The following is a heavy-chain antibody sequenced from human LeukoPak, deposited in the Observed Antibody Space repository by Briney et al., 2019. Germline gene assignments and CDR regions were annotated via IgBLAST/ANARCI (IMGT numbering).Heavy chain of an antibody. CDR1: GYTFTGYY. CDR2: INPNSGGT. CDR3: ARGYQLLQDYYYMDV. D-gene: IGHD2-2*01. Sequence: ASVKVSCKASGYTFTGYYMHWVRQAPGQGLEWMGWINPNSGGTDYAQKFQGRVTMTTDTSINTAYMELSRLRSDDTAVYCCARGYQLLQDYYYMDVWGKGTTVTVSS. J-gene: IGHJ6*03. V-gene: IGHV1-2*02.